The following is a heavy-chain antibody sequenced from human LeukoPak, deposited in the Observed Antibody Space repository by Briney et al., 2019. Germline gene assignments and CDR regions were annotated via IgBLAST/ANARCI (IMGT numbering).Heavy chain of an antibody. V-gene: IGHV4-30-4*01. CDR3: ARGASGLALEMATIGRHFDY. D-gene: IGHD5-24*01. CDR1: GGSISSGDYY. Sequence: SQTLSLTCTVSGGSISSGDYYWSWIRQPPGKGLEWIGYFYYSGSTYYNPSLKSRVTISVDTSKNQFSLKLSSVTAADTAVYYCARGASGLALEMATIGRHFDYWGQGTLVTVSS. CDR2: FYYSGST. J-gene: IGHJ4*02.